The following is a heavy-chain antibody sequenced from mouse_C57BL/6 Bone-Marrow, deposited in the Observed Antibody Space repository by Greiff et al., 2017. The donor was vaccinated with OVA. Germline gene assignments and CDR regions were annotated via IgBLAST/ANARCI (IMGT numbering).Heavy chain of an antibody. CDR1: GYTFTSYW. D-gene: IGHD2-3*01. J-gene: IGHJ3*01. Sequence: QVQLQQPGAELVMPGASVKLSCKASGYTFTSYWMHWVKQRPGQGLEWIGEIDPSDSYTNYNQKFKGKTTLTVDKSSSTAYMQLSSLTSADSAVYYCAREFYDGYYWFAYWGQGTLVTGSA. CDR3: AREFYDGYYWFAY. CDR2: IDPSDSYT. V-gene: IGHV1-69*01.